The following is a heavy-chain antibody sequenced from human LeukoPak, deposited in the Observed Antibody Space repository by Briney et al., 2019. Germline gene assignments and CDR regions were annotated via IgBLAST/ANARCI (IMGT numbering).Heavy chain of an antibody. CDR3: ARSQGIVPFGELSSTYFDY. CDR2: IYPGDSDT. Sequence: GESLKISCKGSGYSFTNYWIGWVRQMPGKGLEWMGIIYPGDSDTRYSPSFQGQVTISADKSISTAYLQWSSLKASDTAMYYCARSQGIVPFGELSSTYFDYWGQGTLVTVSS. V-gene: IGHV5-51*01. J-gene: IGHJ4*02. CDR1: GYSFTNYW. D-gene: IGHD3-10*01.